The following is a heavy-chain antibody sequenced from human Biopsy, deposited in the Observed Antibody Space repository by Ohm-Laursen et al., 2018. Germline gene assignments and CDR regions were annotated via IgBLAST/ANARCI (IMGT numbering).Heavy chain of an antibody. CDR1: GGSISSYY. CDR2: IYYTGST. D-gene: IGHD6-19*01. V-gene: IGHV4-59*08. CDR3: AKHGSGWTGDDAFHI. J-gene: IGHJ3*02. Sequence: SETLSLTCIVSGGSISSYYWSWIRQPPGKGLEWIGYIYYTGSTNYNPSLKSRVTISVDTSMNHLSLRLTSVTAADTAVYYCAKHGSGWTGDDAFHIWGQGTMVTVSS.